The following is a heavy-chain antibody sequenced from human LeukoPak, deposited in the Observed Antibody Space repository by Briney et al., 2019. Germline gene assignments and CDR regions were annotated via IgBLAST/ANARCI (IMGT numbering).Heavy chain of an antibody. D-gene: IGHD6-6*01. CDR1: GYTFIAYY. CDR3: ARDGLGYSSSFFY. J-gene: IGHJ4*02. V-gene: IGHV1-2*02. CDR2: INPNSGGT. Sequence: VASVKVSCKASGYTFIAYYMHWVRQAPGQGLEWMGWINPNSGGTNYAQKFQGRVTMTRDTSISTAYMELSRLRSDDTAVYYCARDGLGYSSSFFYWGQGTLVTVSS.